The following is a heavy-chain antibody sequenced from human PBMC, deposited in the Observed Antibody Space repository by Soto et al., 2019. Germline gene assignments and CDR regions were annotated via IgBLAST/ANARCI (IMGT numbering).Heavy chain of an antibody. D-gene: IGHD3-16*01. CDR1: GYTFIRYG. Sequence: QVQLVQSAAEVKKPGASVKVSCKASGYTFIRYGIIWVRQAPGQGLEWMGWISPYNDYTIYAQKLQGRVTMTTDTSTRTVDMGLRVLKSDDTAVYYCARGGYYDNSWGKLNHYGLDVW. CDR2: ISPYNDYT. CDR3: ARGGYYDNSWGKLNHYGLDV. J-gene: IGHJ6*01. V-gene: IGHV1-18*01.